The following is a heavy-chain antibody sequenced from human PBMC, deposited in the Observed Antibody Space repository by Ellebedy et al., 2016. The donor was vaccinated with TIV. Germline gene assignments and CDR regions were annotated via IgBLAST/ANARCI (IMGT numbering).Heavy chain of an antibody. Sequence: GESLRISXAASGFIFGNYWMTWVRQTPGTGLQWVANIKQDGSETFHVDSVKGRFSISRDHAKNSLFLQMNSLRVDDTAIYYCARLNWGRFAFDYWGHGTLVTVSS. J-gene: IGHJ4*01. D-gene: IGHD7-27*01. CDR1: GFIFGNYW. CDR3: ARLNWGRFAFDY. V-gene: IGHV3-7*01. CDR2: IKQDGSET.